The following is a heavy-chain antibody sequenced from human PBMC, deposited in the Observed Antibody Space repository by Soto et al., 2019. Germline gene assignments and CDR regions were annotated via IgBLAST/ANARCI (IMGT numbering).Heavy chain of an antibody. V-gene: IGHV4-31*03. Sequence: QVQLQESGPGLVKPSQTLSLTCTVSGGSISSGGYYWSWIRQHPGKGLEWIGYIYYSGSTYYNPSLQSRVTISVDTSKKQFSLKLSSVTAADTAVYYCARVCGGDCHYGMDVWGQGTTVTVSS. CDR3: ARVCGGDCHYGMDV. J-gene: IGHJ6*02. CDR1: GGSISSGGYY. D-gene: IGHD2-21*02. CDR2: IYYSGST.